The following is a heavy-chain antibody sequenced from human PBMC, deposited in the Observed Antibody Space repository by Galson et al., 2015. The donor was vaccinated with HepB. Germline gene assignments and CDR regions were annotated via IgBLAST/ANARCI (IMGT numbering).Heavy chain of an antibody. J-gene: IGHJ4*02. Sequence: SLRLSCAASGFAFSDYAMNWVRQAPGKGLEWVSSISGSSTYMLYADSVKGRFTISRDNAKNSLYLQMNSLGAEDTAVYFCARGPSQLWSYFDYWGQGTLDTVSP. CDR3: ARGPSQLWSYFDY. V-gene: IGHV3-21*06. CDR1: GFAFSDYA. D-gene: IGHD1-1*01. CDR2: ISGSSTYM.